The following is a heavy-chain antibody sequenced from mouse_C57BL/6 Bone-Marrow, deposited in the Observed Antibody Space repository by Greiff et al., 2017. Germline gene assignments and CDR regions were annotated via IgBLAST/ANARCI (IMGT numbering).Heavy chain of an antibody. CDR1: GYSITSGYY. CDR2: ISYDGSN. Sequence: EVKVEESGPGLVKPSQSLSLTCSVTGYSITSGYYWNWIRQFPGNKLEWMGYISYDGSNNYNPSLKNRISITRDTSKNQFFLKLNSVTTEDTATYYCARKGSIFAYWGQGTLVTVSA. D-gene: IGHD2-10*02. V-gene: IGHV3-6*01. CDR3: ARKGSIFAY. J-gene: IGHJ3*01.